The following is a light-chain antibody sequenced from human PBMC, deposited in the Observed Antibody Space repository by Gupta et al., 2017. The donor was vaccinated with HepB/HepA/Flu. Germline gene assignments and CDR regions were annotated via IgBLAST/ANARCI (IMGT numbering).Light chain of an antibody. J-gene: IGLJ1*01. V-gene: IGLV1-51*01. CDR1: SSNIGSGS. Sequence: QSVLTQPPSVSAPPGQKVTISCSGSSSNIGSGSVSWYQQVPGTAPKLVIYENNKRPSGIPDRFSGSKSGTSATLGITGLQTGDEADYYCGTWAGSGSGFVFGTGTKVTVL. CDR3: GTWAGSGSGFV. CDR2: ENN.